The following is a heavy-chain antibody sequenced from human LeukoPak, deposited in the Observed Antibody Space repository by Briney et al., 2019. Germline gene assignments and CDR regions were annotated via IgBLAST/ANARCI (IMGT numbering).Heavy chain of an antibody. CDR2: ISSNGGST. V-gene: IGHV3-64*01. Sequence: GGSLRLSCAASGFTFSSYAMHWVRQAPGKGLEYVSAISSNGGSTFYANSVKGRFTISRDNAKNSLYLQMNSLRAEDTALYYCAKRGATRPFDIWGQGTMVTVSS. CDR1: GFTFSSYA. D-gene: IGHD1-26*01. J-gene: IGHJ3*02. CDR3: AKRGATRPFDI.